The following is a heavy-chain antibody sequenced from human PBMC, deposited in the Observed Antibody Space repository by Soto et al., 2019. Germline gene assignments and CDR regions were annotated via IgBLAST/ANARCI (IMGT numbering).Heavy chain of an antibody. CDR3: ARDVVGAKYNWFDP. CDR2: RSYDGSNK. CDR1: GFTFSDHY. V-gene: IGHV3-30-3*01. J-gene: IGHJ5*02. Sequence: GGSLTLSCAASGFTFSDHYMSCIRQAPGKGLERVAVRSYDGSNKYYADSVNGRFTISRDNSKNTLYLQMNSLRAEETALYYCARDVVGAKYNWFDPWGQGTLVTV. D-gene: IGHD1-26*01.